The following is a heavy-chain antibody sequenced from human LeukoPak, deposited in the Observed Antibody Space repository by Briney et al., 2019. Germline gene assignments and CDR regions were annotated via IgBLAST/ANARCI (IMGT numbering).Heavy chain of an antibody. D-gene: IGHD6-19*01. CDR2: IIPIFGTA. CDR3: ARVLRGRQWLAPGWGY. CDR1: GGTFSSYA. V-gene: IGHV1-69*05. J-gene: IGHJ4*02. Sequence: SVKVSCKASGGTFSSYAISWVRQAPGQGLEWMGGIIPIFGTADYAQKFQGRVTITRNTSISTAYMELSSLRSEDTAVYYCARVLRGRQWLAPGWGYWGQGTLVTVSS.